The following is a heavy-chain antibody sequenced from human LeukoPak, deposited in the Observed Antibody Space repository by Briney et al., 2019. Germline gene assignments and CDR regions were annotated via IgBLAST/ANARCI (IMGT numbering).Heavy chain of an antibody. D-gene: IGHD1-14*01. CDR2: IKQDGSEK. CDR1: GFTFSSYW. V-gene: IGHV3-7*01. Sequence: GGSLRLSCAASGFTFSSYWMSWVRQAPGKGLEWVANIKQDGSEKYYVDSVKGRFTISRDNAKNSLYLQMNSLRVEDTAVYYCARSPAGANYYLDVWGKGTTVTISS. CDR3: ARSPAGANYYLDV. J-gene: IGHJ6*03.